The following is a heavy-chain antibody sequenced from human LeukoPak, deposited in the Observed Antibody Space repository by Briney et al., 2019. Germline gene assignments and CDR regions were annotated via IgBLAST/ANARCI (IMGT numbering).Heavy chain of an antibody. CDR2: ISSSSYM. D-gene: IGHD3-3*01. CDR1: GFTFSSYS. CDR3: ARDRGEGGYDFSSGYYF. Sequence: PGGSLRLSCAASGFTFSSYSMNWVRQAPGKGLEWVSSISSSSYMYYADAVKGRFTISRDNAKNSLYLQMNSLRAEDTAVYYCARDRGEGGYDFSSGYYFWGQGTLVTVSS. V-gene: IGHV3-21*01. J-gene: IGHJ4*02.